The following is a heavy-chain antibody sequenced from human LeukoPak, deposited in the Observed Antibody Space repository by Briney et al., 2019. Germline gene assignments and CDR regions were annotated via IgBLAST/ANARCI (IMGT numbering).Heavy chain of an antibody. CDR3: AEADSSQIPDY. Sequence: SETLSLTCTVYGGSFSAYYWSWVRQPPGKGLEWIGEINRSGSTSYNPSLKSRVTISLDTSKNQFSLKLSSVTAADTAVYYRAEADSSQIPDYWGQGALVTVSS. D-gene: IGHD2-15*01. CDR2: INRSGST. V-gene: IGHV4-34*01. CDR1: GGSFSAYY. J-gene: IGHJ4*02.